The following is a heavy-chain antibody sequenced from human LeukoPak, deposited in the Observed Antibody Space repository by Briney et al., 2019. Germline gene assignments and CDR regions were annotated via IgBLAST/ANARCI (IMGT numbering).Heavy chain of an antibody. CDR1: GFTFSSYA. CDR3: AKEGATEGPSSFDY. J-gene: IGHJ4*02. Sequence: GGSLRLSCAASGFTFSSYAMSWVRQAPGKGLEWVSAISGSGARTFYADSVKGRFTISRDNSKDTMDLQMNSLRVKDTAVYYCAKEGATEGPSSFDYWGQGTLVTASS. V-gene: IGHV3-23*01. D-gene: IGHD5-12*01. CDR2: ISGSGART.